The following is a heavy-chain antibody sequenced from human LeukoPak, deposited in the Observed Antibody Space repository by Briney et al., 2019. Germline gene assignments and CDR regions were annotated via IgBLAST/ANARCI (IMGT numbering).Heavy chain of an antibody. J-gene: IGHJ3*02. CDR2: VNPNSGGT. CDR3: ATGGEVSDYYGSGNHDYAFDI. CDR1: GYTFTGYY. D-gene: IGHD3-10*01. Sequence: ASVKVSCKASGYTFTGYYMNWVRQAPGQGLEWMGWVNPNSGGTNYAQKFQGRVTMTRDTSISTVYMELSRLSSDDTAVYYCATGGEVSDYYGSGNHDYAFDIWGQGTMVTVSS. V-gene: IGHV1-2*02.